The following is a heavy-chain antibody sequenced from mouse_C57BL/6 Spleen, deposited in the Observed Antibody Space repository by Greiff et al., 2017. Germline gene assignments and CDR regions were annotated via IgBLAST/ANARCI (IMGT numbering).Heavy chain of an antibody. CDR2: ISYDGSN. CDR1: GYSITSGYY. Sequence: EVKLMESGPGLVKPSQSLSLTCSVTGYSITSGYYWNWIRQFPGNKLEWMGYISYDGSNNYNPSLKNRISITRDTSKNQFFLKLNSVTTEDTATYYCARERYDGYYLFDYWCQGTTLTVSS. J-gene: IGHJ2*01. V-gene: IGHV3-6*01. CDR3: ARERYDGYYLFDY. D-gene: IGHD2-3*01.